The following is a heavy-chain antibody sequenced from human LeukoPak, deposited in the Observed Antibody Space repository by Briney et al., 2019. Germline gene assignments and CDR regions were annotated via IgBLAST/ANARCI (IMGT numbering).Heavy chain of an antibody. CDR2: IKKDGSEK. CDR1: VFTFSSYW. CDR3: AISPVDSGWRYDY. Sequence: GGSLRLSCAASVFTFSSYWMSWVRQAPGKGLEWVANIKKDGSEKYYVDSVKGRFTISRDNTKNSLYLQINSLRAEDTAIYYCAISPVDSGWRYDYWGQGTLVTVSS. V-gene: IGHV3-7*01. J-gene: IGHJ4*02. D-gene: IGHD6-19*01.